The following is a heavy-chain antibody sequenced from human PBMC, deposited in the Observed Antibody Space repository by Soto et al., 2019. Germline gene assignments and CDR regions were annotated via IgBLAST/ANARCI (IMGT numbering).Heavy chain of an antibody. J-gene: IGHJ4*02. CDR3: VSHRNYIVVSGSFFDY. Sequence: SETLSLTCTVSGGSIASSLYYWGWVRQSPGKGLEWIESIYYSGSTHYNPSLKSRVTVSVDTSKNQFSLKLTSVTAADTAVYFCVSHRNYIVVSGSFFDYWSQGILVSVSS. CDR1: GGSIASSLYY. D-gene: IGHD6-19*01. V-gene: IGHV4-39*01. CDR2: IYYSGST.